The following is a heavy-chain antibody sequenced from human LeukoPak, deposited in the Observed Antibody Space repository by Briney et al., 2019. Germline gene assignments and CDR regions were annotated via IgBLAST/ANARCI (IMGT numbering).Heavy chain of an antibody. CDR3: AGAGWEQQLLYGMDV. V-gene: IGHV4-34*01. D-gene: IGHD6-13*01. CDR1: GGSFSGYY. J-gene: IGHJ6*02. CDR2: INHSGST. Sequence: SETLSLTCAVYGGSFSGYYWSWIRQPPGKGLEWIGEINHSGSTDYNPSLKSRVTISVDTSKNQFSLKLSSVTAADTAVYYCAGAGWEQQLLYGMDVWGQGTTVTVSS.